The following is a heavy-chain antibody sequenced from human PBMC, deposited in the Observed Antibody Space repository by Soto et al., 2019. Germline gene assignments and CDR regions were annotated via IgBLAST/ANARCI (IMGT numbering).Heavy chain of an antibody. J-gene: IGHJ6*02. Sequence: ASVKVSCKDSGGTFSSYAISWVRQAPGQGLEWMGGIIPIFGTANYAQKFQGRVTITADKSTSTAYMELSSLRSEDTAVYYCASYYSSSWYGVYYYYCMDVWG. CDR3: ASYYSSSWYGVYYYYCMDV. CDR1: GGTFSSYA. D-gene: IGHD6-13*01. V-gene: IGHV1-69*06. CDR2: IIPIFGTA.